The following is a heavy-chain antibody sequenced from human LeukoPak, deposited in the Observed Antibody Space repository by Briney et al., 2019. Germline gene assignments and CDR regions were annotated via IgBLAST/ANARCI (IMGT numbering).Heavy chain of an antibody. CDR3: AKDTAVQFLEPAF. CDR1: GFTFNTYV. CDR2: IWFDGSVK. V-gene: IGHV3-33*06. Sequence: GGSLRLSCAASGFTFNTYVMHWVRQAPGKGLEWVAAIWFDGSVKHYSDAVKGRFTISRDNSLNTLYLQMNSLRVEDTAIYYCAKDTAVQFLEPAFWGQGTLVSVSS. J-gene: IGHJ4*02. D-gene: IGHD3-3*01.